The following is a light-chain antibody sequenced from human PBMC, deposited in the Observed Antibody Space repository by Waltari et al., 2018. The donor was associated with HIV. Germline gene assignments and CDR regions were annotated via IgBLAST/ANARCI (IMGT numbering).Light chain of an antibody. CDR2: GAS. Sequence: EIVLTQYPGTLPLSTGESATLSCRASQTVSSNYLAWYQQKPGQAPRLLIYGASSRAIGIPDRFSGSGSGTDFTLTINRLEPEDFAVYYCQQYGSSPTFGPGTKVDIK. V-gene: IGKV3-20*01. CDR1: QTVSSNY. CDR3: QQYGSSPT. J-gene: IGKJ3*01.